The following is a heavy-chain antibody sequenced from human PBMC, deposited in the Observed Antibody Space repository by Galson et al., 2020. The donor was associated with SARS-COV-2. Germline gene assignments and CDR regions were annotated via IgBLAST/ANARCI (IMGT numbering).Heavy chain of an antibody. J-gene: IGHJ4*02. CDR2: K. D-gene: IGHD6-19*01. V-gene: IGHV3-30*02. Sequence: KYYADSVKGRFTISRDNSKNTLYLQMNSLRTEDTAVYYCAKDPTEYSSGWTKGYFDYWGQGTLVTVSS. CDR3: AKDPTEYSSGWTKGYFDY.